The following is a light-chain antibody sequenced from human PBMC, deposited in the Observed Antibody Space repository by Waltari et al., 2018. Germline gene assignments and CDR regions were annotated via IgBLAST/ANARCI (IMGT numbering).Light chain of an antibody. V-gene: IGKV3-15*01. Sequence: EIVMTQSPATLSVSPGERATLSCRASQRVSNNLAWYQQKPGQAPRLLIYGASTRATGSPARLSGSGSGREVTLTLSNLPSEDFVVYYCQQYNNWPKTFGQGTKVEIK. J-gene: IGKJ1*01. CDR1: QRVSNN. CDR3: QQYNNWPKT. CDR2: GAS.